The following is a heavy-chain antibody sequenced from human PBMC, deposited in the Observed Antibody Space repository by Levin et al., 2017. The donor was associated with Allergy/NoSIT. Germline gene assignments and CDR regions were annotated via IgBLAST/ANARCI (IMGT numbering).Heavy chain of an antibody. V-gene: IGHV1-2*02. CDR1: GYPFTVFY. CDR3: ARADSSGGPDY. CDR2: MNPNSGGT. Sequence: ASVKVSCKASGYPFTVFYMHWVRQAPGQGLEWMGWMNPNSGGTYYAQKFQGRVTMTRDTSIRTAYMELSRLTSDDTAVYYCARADSSGGPDYWGQGTLVTVSS. J-gene: IGHJ4*02. D-gene: IGHD6-19*01.